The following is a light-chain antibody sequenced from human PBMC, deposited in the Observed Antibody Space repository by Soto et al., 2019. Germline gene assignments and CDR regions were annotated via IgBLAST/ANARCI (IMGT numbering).Light chain of an antibody. CDR1: SSDVGGYNY. CDR3: SSYSSISAYV. V-gene: IGLV2-14*01. J-gene: IGLJ1*01. CDR2: DVS. Sequence: QSALTQPASVYGSPGQSITISCTGTSSDVGGYNYVSWYQQHPGKAPKLMIYDVSNRPSGVSNRFSGSKSGDTASLTISGLQAEDEADYYCSSYSSISAYVFGIGTKLTVL.